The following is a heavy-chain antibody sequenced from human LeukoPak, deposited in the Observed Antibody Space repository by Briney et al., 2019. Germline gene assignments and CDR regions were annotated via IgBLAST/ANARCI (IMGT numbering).Heavy chain of an antibody. V-gene: IGHV3-74*01. D-gene: IGHD1-26*01. J-gene: IGHJ4*02. Sequence: GGSLRLSCAASGFTFSSYWMHWVRQAPGKGLVWVSRINNVGSSTTYADSVKGRFTISRDNANNTLYLQMNSLSAEDTAVYYCAREVSGSSYFDYWGQGTQVTVSS. CDR1: GFTFSSYW. CDR2: INNVGSST. CDR3: AREVSGSSYFDY.